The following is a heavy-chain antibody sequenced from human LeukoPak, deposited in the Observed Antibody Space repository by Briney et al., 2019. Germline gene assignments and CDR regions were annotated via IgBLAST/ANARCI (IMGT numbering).Heavy chain of an antibody. CDR2: IYYSGST. D-gene: IGHD4-11*01. Sequence: PAETLSLTCTVSGGSISSYYWSWIRQPPGKGLEWIGYIYYSGSTNYNPSLKSRVTMSLDTSTNQFSLKLSSVTAADTAVYYCAALYSNYYYMDVWGKGTTVTDPS. CDR3: AALYSNYYYMDV. V-gene: IGHV4-59*03. J-gene: IGHJ6*03. CDR1: GGSISSYY.